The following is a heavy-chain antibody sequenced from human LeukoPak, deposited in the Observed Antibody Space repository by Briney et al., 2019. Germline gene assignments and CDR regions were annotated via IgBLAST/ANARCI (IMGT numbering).Heavy chain of an antibody. CDR2: IYYSGST. J-gene: IGHJ3*02. CDR1: GGSISSGGYY. CDR3: AREAPLGASYGFALAFDI. V-gene: IGHV4-61*08. Sequence: SETLSLTCTVSGGSISSGGYYWSWIRQHPGKGLEWIGYIYYSGSTNYNPSLKSRVTISVDTSKNQFSLKLSSVTAADTAVYYCAREAPLGASYGFALAFDIWGQGTMVTVSS. D-gene: IGHD5-18*01.